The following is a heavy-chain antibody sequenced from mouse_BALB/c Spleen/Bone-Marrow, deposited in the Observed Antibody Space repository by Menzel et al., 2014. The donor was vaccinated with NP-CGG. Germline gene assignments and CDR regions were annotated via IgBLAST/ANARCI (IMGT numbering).Heavy chain of an antibody. Sequence: DVKLVESGGGLVKPGGSLKLSCAASGFTFSSCAMSWVRQTPEKRLEWVATISSGGSYTYCLDSVKGRFTISRDNAKSTLYLQMSSLRSKDTAMYYCARAGRYDGNFDYWGQGTTLTVSS. CDR1: GFTFSSCA. J-gene: IGHJ2*01. CDR2: ISSGGSYT. D-gene: IGHD2-14*01. CDR3: ARAGRYDGNFDY. V-gene: IGHV5-9-1*01.